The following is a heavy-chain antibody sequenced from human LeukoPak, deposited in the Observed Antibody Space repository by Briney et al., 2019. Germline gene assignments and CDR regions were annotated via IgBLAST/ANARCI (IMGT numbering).Heavy chain of an antibody. V-gene: IGHV4-4*02. D-gene: IGHD6-19*01. CDR3: ARSRGAVAGWSFDI. Sequence: SETLSLTCAVSGGSISNTDHWNWVRQPPGTGLEWIGEMYHDGYTNYNPSLKSRVTMSVDKSKSHFSLKLTSVTAADTAVYYCARSRGAVAGWSFDIWGQGTVVTVSS. J-gene: IGHJ3*02. CDR2: MYHDGYT. CDR1: GGSISNTDH.